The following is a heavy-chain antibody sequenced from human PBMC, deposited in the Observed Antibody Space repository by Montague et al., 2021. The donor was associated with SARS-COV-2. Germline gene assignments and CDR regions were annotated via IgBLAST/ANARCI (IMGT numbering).Heavy chain of an antibody. CDR1: GFTFSNYA. CDR2: IYSGGSST. V-gene: IGHV3-23*03. CDR3: AKDPHYDFWSGYYFDY. J-gene: IGHJ4*02. Sequence: SLRLSCAASGFTFSNYAVSWVRQAPGKGLEWVSVIYSGGSSTYYADSVKGRFTISRDNSKNTLYLQMNSLRAEDTAVYYCAKDPHYDFWSGYYFDYWGQGTLVTVSS. D-gene: IGHD3-3*01.